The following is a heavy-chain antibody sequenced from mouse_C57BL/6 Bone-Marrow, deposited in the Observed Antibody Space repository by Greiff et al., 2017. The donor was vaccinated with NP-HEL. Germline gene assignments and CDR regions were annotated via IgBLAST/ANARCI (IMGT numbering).Heavy chain of an antibody. J-gene: IGHJ2*01. CDR3: ARGDYVLYYCDD. V-gene: IGHV1-18*01. CDR2: INPNNGGT. Sequence: VQLQQSGPELVKPGASVKIPCKASGYTFTDYNMDWVKQSHGKSLEWIGDINPNNGGTIYNQKFKGKATLTVDKASSTAYMELRSLTSEDTAVYYCARGDYVLYYCDDWGQGTTLTVSS. CDR1: GYTFTDYN. D-gene: IGHD2-4*01.